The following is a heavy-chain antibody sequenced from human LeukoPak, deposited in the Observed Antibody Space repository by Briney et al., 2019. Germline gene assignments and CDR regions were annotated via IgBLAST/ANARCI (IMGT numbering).Heavy chain of an antibody. CDR3: ARAGPPDYYYYYMDV. CDR1: GYTFTGYD. Sequence: SXXVSCKASGYTFTGYDMHWVRQAPGQGLEWMGWINPNSGGTNYAQKFQGRVTMTRGTSISTAYMELSRLRSDDTAVYYCARAGPPDYYYYYMDVWGKGTTVTVSS. V-gene: IGHV1-2*02. CDR2: INPNSGGT. J-gene: IGHJ6*03.